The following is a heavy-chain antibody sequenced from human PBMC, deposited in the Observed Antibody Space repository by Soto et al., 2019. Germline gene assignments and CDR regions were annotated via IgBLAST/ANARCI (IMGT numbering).Heavy chain of an antibody. Sequence: PGESLKISCKGSGYSFTSYWIGWVRQMPGKGLEWMGIIYPGDSDTRYSPSFQGQVTISRDNAKNSLYLQMNSLRPEDTALYYCTKARLWGGDGYNSYYYNAMDVWGQGTTVTVSS. D-gene: IGHD3-16*01. J-gene: IGHJ6*02. CDR2: IYPGDSDT. CDR3: TKARLWGGDGYNSYYYNAMDV. CDR1: GYSFTSYW. V-gene: IGHV5-51*01.